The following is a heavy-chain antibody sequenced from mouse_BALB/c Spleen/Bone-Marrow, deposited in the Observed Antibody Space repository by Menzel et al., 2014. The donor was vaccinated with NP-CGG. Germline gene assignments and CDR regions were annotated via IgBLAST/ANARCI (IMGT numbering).Heavy chain of an antibody. Sequence: VQLQQSGAELMKPGASVKISCKATGYTFSSYWIEWVKQRPGHGLEWIGEILPGSGITNYNEKFKGKATFTADTSSNTPYMQLYNLTSEHSTIYYCSTIPYLGQRTLLTVSA. CDR1: GYTFSSYW. CDR2: ILPGSGIT. CDR3: STIPY. J-gene: IGHJ3*01. V-gene: IGHV1-9*01.